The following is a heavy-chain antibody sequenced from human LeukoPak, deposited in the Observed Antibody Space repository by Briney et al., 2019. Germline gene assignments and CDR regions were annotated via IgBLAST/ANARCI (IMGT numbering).Heavy chain of an antibody. CDR1: GFTFDDYA. V-gene: IGHV3-9*01. CDR2: ISWNSGSI. D-gene: IGHD3-10*02. CDR3: ARVFGWDEPFDI. Sequence: GGSLRLSCAASGFTFDDYAMHWVRQAPGKGLEWVSGISWNSGSIGYADSVKGRFTISRDNAKNSLYLQMNSLRAEDTAVYYCARVFGWDEPFDIWGQGTMVTVSS. J-gene: IGHJ3*02.